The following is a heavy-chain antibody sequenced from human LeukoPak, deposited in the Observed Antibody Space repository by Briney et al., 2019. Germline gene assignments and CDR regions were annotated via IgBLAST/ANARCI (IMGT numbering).Heavy chain of an antibody. CDR3: ARDSQGGRPYDYYGMDV. CDR2: IIPNLGIA. Sequence: SVKVSCKASGATFSSYAISWVRQPPGQGPEWMGRIIPNLGIATYAQKFQGRVTITADKSTSTAYMELSSLRSEDTAVYYCARDSQGGRPYDYYGMDVWGQGTTVTVSS. CDR1: GATFSSYA. J-gene: IGHJ6*02. D-gene: IGHD3-16*01. V-gene: IGHV1-69*04.